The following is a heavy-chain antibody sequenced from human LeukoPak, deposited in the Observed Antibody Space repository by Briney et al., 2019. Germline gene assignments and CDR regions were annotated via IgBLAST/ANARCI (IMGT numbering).Heavy chain of an antibody. Sequence: GGSLRLSCAASGFTFSSYGMHWVRQAPGKGLEWVAFIRYDGSNKYYADSVRGRFTISRDNSKNTLYLQMNSLRAEDTAVYYCAKDQYYDFWSGYFYAFDIWGQGTWSPSLQ. J-gene: IGHJ3*02. CDR3: AKDQYYDFWSGYFYAFDI. CDR2: IRYDGSNK. V-gene: IGHV3-30*02. CDR1: GFTFSSYG. D-gene: IGHD3-3*01.